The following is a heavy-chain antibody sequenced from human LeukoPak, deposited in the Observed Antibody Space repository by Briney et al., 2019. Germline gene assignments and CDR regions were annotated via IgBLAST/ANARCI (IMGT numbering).Heavy chain of an antibody. D-gene: IGHD4-23*01. J-gene: IGHJ4*02. Sequence: PGGSLRLSCAASGFTFSSYGMHWIRQAPGKGLEWVAAISHDEGNKYYADSVKGRFTISRDNSKNSLYLQLNSLGGEDTAMYYCARDLGGGTFDYWGQGTLVTVFS. V-gene: IGHV3-30*03. CDR1: GFTFSSYG. CDR2: ISHDEGNK. CDR3: ARDLGGGTFDY.